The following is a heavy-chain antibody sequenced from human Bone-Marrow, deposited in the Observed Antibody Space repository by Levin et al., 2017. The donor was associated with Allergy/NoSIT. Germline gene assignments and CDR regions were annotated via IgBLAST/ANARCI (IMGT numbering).Heavy chain of an antibody. V-gene: IGHV3-64D*06. J-gene: IGHJ4*02. CDR2: ISSPGSSI. CDR3: VKDRKGYDFGSLDY. D-gene: IGHD5-12*01. Sequence: GGSLRLSCSASGFTFSNFAMHWVRQAPGKGLEFVSAISSPGSSIYYADSVKGRFTISRDNSKNTLYLQMSGLRADDTAVYYCVKDRKGYDFGSLDYWGQGTLVTVSS. CDR1: GFTFSNFA.